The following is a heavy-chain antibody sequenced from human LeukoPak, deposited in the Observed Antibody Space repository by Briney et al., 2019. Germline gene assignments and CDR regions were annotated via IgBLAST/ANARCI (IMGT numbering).Heavy chain of an antibody. V-gene: IGHV4-34*01. Sequence: TSETLSLTCAVSGGSFSGHYWNWIRQPPGKGLEWIGEINHGGSTNYNPSLKSRVTISVDTSQNQFSLRLSSATAADAAVYYCARGRYVTTRGGAAAGFLDYWGQGTLVTVST. J-gene: IGHJ4*02. CDR3: ARGRYVTTRGGAAAGFLDY. CDR1: GGSFSGHY. D-gene: IGHD6-13*01. CDR2: INHGGST.